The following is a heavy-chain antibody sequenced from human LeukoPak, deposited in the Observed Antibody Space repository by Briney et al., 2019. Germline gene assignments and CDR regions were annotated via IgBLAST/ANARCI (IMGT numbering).Heavy chain of an antibody. J-gene: IGHJ4*02. D-gene: IGHD2-2*02. CDR2: IYHSGST. CDR1: GYSISSGYY. CDR3: ASSLAYCSSTSCYTDDYYFDY. Sequence: SETLSLTCAVSGYSISSGYYWGWIRQPPGKGLEWIGSIYHSGSTYYNPSLKSRVTISVDTSKNQCSLKLSSVTAADTAVYYCASSLAYCSSTSCYTDDYYFDYWGQGTLVTVSS. V-gene: IGHV4-38-2*01.